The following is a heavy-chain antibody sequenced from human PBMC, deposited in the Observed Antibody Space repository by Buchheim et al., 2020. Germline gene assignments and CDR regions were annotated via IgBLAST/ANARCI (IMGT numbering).Heavy chain of an antibody. J-gene: IGHJ4*02. D-gene: IGHD3-10*01. CDR1: GYIFTSYY. V-gene: IGHV1-46*01. CDR3: ARSLWFGESQVPDY. CDR2: INPSVGST. Sequence: QVHLVQSGAEVKKPGASVEVSCKASGYIFTSYYVHWVRQAPGQGLEWMGIINPSVGSTTYAQKFQGRITMTRETSTSTVYMDLSSLRSEDTAIYYCARSLWFGESQVPDYWDQGT.